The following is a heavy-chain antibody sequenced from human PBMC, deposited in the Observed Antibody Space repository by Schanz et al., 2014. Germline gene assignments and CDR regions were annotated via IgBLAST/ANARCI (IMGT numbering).Heavy chain of an antibody. CDR3: ARDPNSVNEIDY. V-gene: IGHV3-7*03. CDR2: IKGDSSEK. J-gene: IGHJ4*02. D-gene: IGHD5-12*01. CDR1: GFTFSRNW. Sequence: VQLVESGGGVVQPGRSLRLSCAASGFTFSRNWMSWVRQAPGKGLEWVANIKGDSSEKNYVDSVKGRFTLSRDNAKNSMYLQMNSLRVEDTAVYYCARDPNSVNEIDYWGQGTLVTVSS.